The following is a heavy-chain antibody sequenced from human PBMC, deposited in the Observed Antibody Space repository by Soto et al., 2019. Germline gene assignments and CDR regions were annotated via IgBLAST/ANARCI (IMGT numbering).Heavy chain of an antibody. CDR2: ISYDGDNK. Sequence: VQLVESGGGVVQPGRSLRLSCAASGFTFSSFAIHWVRQAPGKGLEWVSLISYDGDNKYFVDSVKGRFAIARDNSKNTVHLQMNSLSYEDTAVYFCARALQGVALDSWGQGTLVTVSS. CDR1: GFTFSSFA. D-gene: IGHD5-12*01. J-gene: IGHJ5*01. CDR3: ARALQGVALDS. V-gene: IGHV3-30*09.